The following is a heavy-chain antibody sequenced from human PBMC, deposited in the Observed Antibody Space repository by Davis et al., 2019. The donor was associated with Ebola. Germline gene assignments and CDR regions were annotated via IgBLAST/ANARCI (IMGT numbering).Heavy chain of an antibody. CDR1: GFTLSSYG. CDR2: MWHDGNNE. J-gene: IGHJ5*02. D-gene: IGHD4-17*01. V-gene: IGHV3-33*01. CDR3: TGAISYGWFDP. Sequence: PGGSLRLSCAASGFTLSSYGMHWVRQAPGKGLEWVAVMWHDGNNEYYADSVKGRFTISRDNSKNTLYLQMNSLRAEDTDVYYCTGAISYGWFDPWGQGTLVTVSS.